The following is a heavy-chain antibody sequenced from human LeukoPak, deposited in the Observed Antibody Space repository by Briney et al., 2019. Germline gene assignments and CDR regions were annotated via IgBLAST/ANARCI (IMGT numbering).Heavy chain of an antibody. CDR2: ISGSGGST. Sequence: GGSLRLSCAASGFTCSSYAMSWVRQAAWPGLDLVSAISGSGGSTYYADSVKGRFTISRDNSKNTLYLQMNSLRAEDTAVYYCAKEAGRFRVFDYWGQGTLVTVSS. CDR1: GFTCSSYA. V-gene: IGHV3-23*01. J-gene: IGHJ4*02. CDR3: AKEAGRFRVFDY. D-gene: IGHD3-10*01.